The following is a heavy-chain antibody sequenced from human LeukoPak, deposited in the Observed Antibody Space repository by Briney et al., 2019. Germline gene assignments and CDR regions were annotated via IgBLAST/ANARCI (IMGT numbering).Heavy chain of an antibody. D-gene: IGHD5-24*01. CDR3: ARDSYNNVDY. J-gene: IGHJ4*02. CDR1: GFTFSSYS. Sequence: PGGSLRLSCAASGFTFSSYSMNWVRQAPGKGLEWVSYISSSSNAIYYADSVKGRFTISRDNSKNTLYLQMNSLRAEDTAVYYCARDSYNNVDYWGQGTLVTVSS. V-gene: IGHV3-48*01. CDR2: ISSSSNAI.